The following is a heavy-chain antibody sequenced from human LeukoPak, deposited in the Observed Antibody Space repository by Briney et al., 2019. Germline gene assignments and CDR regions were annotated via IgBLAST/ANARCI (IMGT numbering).Heavy chain of an antibody. CDR2: IYYSGST. CDR3: ARPKYSYGFHAFDI. CDR1: GGSFSSYF. J-gene: IGHJ3*02. V-gene: IGHV4-59*01. D-gene: IGHD5-18*01. Sequence: SETLSLTCTVSGGSFSSYFWSWIRQPPGKGLEWIGYIYYSGSTHYNSSLKSRVTISLDTSRNQFSLKLSSVTAADTAVYYCARPKYSYGFHAFDIWGQGTMVTVSS.